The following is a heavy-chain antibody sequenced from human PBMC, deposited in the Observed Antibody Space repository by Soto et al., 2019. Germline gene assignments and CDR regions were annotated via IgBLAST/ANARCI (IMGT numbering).Heavy chain of an antibody. CDR2: INPSGDST. D-gene: IGHD6-13*01. Sequence: ASVKVSCQASGYTFTSYYVHWVRQAPGQGLEWMGIINPSGDSTYYADSVKGRFTISRDNSKNTLYLQMNSLRAEDTAVYYCARRGPGTYFDYWGQGTLVTVSS. J-gene: IGHJ4*02. CDR1: GYTFTSYY. V-gene: IGHV1-46*04. CDR3: ARRGPGTYFDY.